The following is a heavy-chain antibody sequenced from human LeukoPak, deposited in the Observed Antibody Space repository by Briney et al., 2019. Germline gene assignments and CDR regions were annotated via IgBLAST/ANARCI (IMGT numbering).Heavy chain of an antibody. Sequence: GSLRLSCEASGFTFSSYGMHWVRQAPGMGLEWVAVISYDGSNKYYADSVKGRFTISRDNSKNTLYLQMNSLRTEDTAVYYCARTRAAAGYSSFWFDPWGQGTLVTVSS. CDR2: ISYDGSNK. CDR3: ARTRAAAGYSSFWFDP. J-gene: IGHJ5*02. D-gene: IGHD6-13*01. CDR1: GFTFSSYG. V-gene: IGHV3-30*03.